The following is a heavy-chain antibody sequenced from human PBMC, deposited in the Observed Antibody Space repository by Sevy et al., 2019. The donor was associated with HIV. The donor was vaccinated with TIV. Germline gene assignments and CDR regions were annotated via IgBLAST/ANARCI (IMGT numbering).Heavy chain of an antibody. D-gene: IGHD3-3*01. V-gene: IGHV1-8*01. CDR1: GYTFTSYD. Sequence: ASVKVSCKASGYTFTSYDINWVRQATGQGHEWMGWMNPNSGNTGYAQKFQGRVTMTRNTSISTAYMELSSLRSEDTAVYYCARELKDYDFWSGYYRAYYYYGMDVWGQGTTVTVSS. CDR3: ARELKDYDFWSGYYRAYYYYGMDV. J-gene: IGHJ6*02. CDR2: MNPNSGNT.